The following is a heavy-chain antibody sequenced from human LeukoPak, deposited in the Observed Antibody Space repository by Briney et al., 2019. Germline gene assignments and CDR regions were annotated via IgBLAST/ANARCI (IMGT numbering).Heavy chain of an antibody. D-gene: IGHD6-19*01. J-gene: IGHJ4*02. CDR3: ARGQSSGWLRNPFYFDY. CDR2: IYTSGST. Sequence: SETLSLTCTVSGGSISSGSYYWSWIRQPAGKGLEWIGRIYTSGSTNYNPSLKSRVTISVDTSKNQFSLKLSSVTAADTAVYYCARGQSSGWLRNPFYFDYWGQGTLVTVSS. CDR1: GGSISSGSYY. V-gene: IGHV4-61*02.